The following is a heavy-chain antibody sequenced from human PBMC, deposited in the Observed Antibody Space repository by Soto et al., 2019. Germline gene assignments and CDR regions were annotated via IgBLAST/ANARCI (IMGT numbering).Heavy chain of an antibody. CDR2: TYYRSKWYN. Sequence: PSQTLSLTSAISGDRVSRNSAAWNWIRQSPSRGLDWLVRTYYRSKWYNEYALSVKSRITINPDTSKNQFSLQLISVTPDDTAVYYCAREYSAGWSTWGQGTLVTVSS. V-gene: IGHV6-1*01. D-gene: IGHD6-19*01. CDR1: GDRVSRNSAA. J-gene: IGHJ4*02. CDR3: AREYSAGWST.